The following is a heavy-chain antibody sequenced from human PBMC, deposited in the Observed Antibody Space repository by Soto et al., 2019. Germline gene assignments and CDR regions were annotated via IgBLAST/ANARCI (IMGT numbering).Heavy chain of an antibody. CDR2: ISAYNGNT. Sequence: ASVKVSCKASGYTFTSYGISLVRQAPVQVLELIVWISAYNGNTNYAQKLQGRVTMTTYTSTSTAYIELISLRSEDTAVYYCAXLXNDPLTERVYSGYVWFDPWGQGTLVTVSS. V-gene: IGHV1-18*01. D-gene: IGHD5-12*01. CDR3: AXLXNDPLTERVYSGYVWFDP. J-gene: IGHJ5*02. CDR1: GYTFTSYG.